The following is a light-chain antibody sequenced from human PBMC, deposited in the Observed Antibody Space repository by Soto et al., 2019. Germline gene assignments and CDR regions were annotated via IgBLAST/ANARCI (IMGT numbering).Light chain of an antibody. Sequence: DIQMTQSPTTLSASVGDRVTITCRASHSLIKWLAWYQQKPGKAPKLLIYDASSLESGVPSRFSGSGSGTEFTLTISNLQPDDFATYYCQQYDNYPLTFGGGTKVDNK. CDR3: QQYDNYPLT. J-gene: IGKJ4*01. CDR2: DAS. CDR1: HSLIKW. V-gene: IGKV1-5*01.